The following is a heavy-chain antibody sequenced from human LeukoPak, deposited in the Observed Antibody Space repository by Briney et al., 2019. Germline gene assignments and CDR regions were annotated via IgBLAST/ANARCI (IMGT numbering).Heavy chain of an antibody. D-gene: IGHD6-19*01. CDR1: GGSISSYY. CDR3: ARTPDSSGYFDY. CDR2: IYYSGGT. Sequence: SETLSLTCTVSGGSISSYYWTWIRQSPGKGLGLEWIGYIYYSGGTNYNPSLKSRVTISVDTSKNQFSLKLSSVTAADTAVYYCARTPDSSGYFDYWGQGTLVTVSS. J-gene: IGHJ4*02. V-gene: IGHV4-59*01.